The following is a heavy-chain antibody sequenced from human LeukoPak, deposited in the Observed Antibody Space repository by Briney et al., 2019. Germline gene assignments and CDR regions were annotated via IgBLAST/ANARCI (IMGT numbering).Heavy chain of an antibody. D-gene: IGHD6-19*01. CDR2: ISYDGSNK. V-gene: IGHV3-30-3*01. J-gene: IGHJ3*02. CDR1: GFTFSSYA. CDR3: ARDSSGWYHAFDI. Sequence: GGSLRLSCAASGFTFSSYAMHWVRQAPGKGLEWVAVISYDGSNKHYADSVKGRFTISRDNSKNTLYLQMNSLRAEDTAVYYCARDSSGWYHAFDIWGQGTMVTVSS.